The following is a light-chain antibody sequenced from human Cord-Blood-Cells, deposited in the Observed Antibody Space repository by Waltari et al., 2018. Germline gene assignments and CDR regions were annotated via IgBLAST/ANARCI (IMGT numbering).Light chain of an antibody. CDR3: QQRSNYPRPYT. V-gene: IGKV3-11*01. CDR1: QSVSSY. Sequence: EIVLTQSPATLSLSPGERATLSCRASQSVSSYLAWYQQKPGQAPRLLIYDASNRATGIPARFSGSGSGTDFTLTISSLEPEDFAVYYFQQRSNYPRPYTFGQGIKLEIK. J-gene: IGKJ2*01. CDR2: DAS.